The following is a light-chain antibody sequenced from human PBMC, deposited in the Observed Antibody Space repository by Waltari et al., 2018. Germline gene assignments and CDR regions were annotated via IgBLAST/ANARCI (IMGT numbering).Light chain of an antibody. Sequence: EIVLTQSPATLSFSPGESATLSCRACQCGSSYLALYQQQSGQAPRLPIYDASNRATGIPARFSGGGSGTDFTLTISSLEPEDFAVYYCQQRSDWLLTFGGGTKVEIK. CDR3: QQRSDWLLT. CDR2: DAS. V-gene: IGKV3-11*01. J-gene: IGKJ4*01. CDR1: QCGSSY.